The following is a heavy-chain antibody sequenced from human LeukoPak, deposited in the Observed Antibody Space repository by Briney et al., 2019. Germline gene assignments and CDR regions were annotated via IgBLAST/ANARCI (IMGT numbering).Heavy chain of an antibody. V-gene: IGHV4-34*01. Sequence: GSLRLSCAASGFTFSSYTMNWVRQAPGKGLEWIGEINHSGSTNYNPSLKSRVTISVDTSKNQFSLKLSSVTAADTAVYYCARTKGTTVPKFNWFDPWGQGTLVTVSS. CDR3: ARTKGTTVPKFNWFDP. J-gene: IGHJ5*02. CDR1: GFTFSSYT. CDR2: INHSGST. D-gene: IGHD4-11*01.